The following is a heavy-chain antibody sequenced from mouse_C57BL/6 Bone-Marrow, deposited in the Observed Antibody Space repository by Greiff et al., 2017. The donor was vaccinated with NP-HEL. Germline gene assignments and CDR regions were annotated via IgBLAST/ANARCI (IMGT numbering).Heavy chain of an antibody. CDR2: ISSGGSYT. J-gene: IGHJ1*03. CDR3: ARPNYGSYWYFDV. Sequence: EVNVVESGGDLVKPGGSLKLSCAASGFTFSSYGMSWVRQTPDKRLEWVATISSGGSYTYYPDSVKGRFTISRDNAKNTLYLQMSSLKSEDTAMYYCARPNYGSYWYFDVWGTGTTVTVSS. D-gene: IGHD1-1*01. V-gene: IGHV5-6*01. CDR1: GFTFSSYG.